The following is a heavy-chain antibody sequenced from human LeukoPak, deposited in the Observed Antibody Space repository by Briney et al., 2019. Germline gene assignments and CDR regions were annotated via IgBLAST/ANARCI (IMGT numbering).Heavy chain of an antibody. CDR3: ARVVTTSED. D-gene: IGHD1-14*01. Sequence: GGSLRLSCAASGFIFRHYTMTWVRQAPGKGLEWVSHIRSNGDDIRYADFVEGRFTISRDDAKNSLFLQMNSLRAEDTAVYYCARVVTTSEDWGQGTLVTVSS. J-gene: IGHJ4*02. V-gene: IGHV3-21*05. CDR2: IRSNGDDI. CDR1: GFIFRHYT.